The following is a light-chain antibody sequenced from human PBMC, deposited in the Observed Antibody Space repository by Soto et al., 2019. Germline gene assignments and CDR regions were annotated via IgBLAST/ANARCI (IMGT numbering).Light chain of an antibody. CDR3: QQYYNPPQT. CDR2: WAS. V-gene: IGKV4-1*01. CDR1: QSLLYSSNNKNY. J-gene: IGKJ1*01. Sequence: DIVMTQSPDSLAVSLGERATINCKSSQSLLYSSNNKNYLAWYQQKPGQPPKLLIYWASTRESGVPDRFSGRGSGTDVSLTISSLQAEDVAVYNCQQYYNPPQTFGQGTKVEIK.